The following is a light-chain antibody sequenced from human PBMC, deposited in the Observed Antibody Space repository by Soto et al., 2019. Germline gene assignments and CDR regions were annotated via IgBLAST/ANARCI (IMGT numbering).Light chain of an antibody. CDR2: YND. V-gene: IGLV1-44*01. CDR3: AAWDDSLNGPV. CDR1: TFNIGSNT. Sequence: QSVLAQPPSASGTAGQGVTISCSGGTFNIGSNTVNWYQHLPRTAPKLLIYYNDRRPSGVSDRFSGSKSGTSASLAISGLQPQDEAEYYCAAWDDSLNGPVFGGGTKLTVL. J-gene: IGLJ3*02.